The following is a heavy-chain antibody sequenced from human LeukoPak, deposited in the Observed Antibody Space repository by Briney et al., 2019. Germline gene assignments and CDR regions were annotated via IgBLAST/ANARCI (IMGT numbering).Heavy chain of an antibody. Sequence: SVKVSCKASGGTFSSYAISWVRQAPGQGLEWMGGIIPMFGTANYAQKFQGRVTITTDESTSTAYMELSSLRSEDKAVYYCARDVSADSYYDILTGYYSDNWFDPWGQGTLVTVSS. J-gene: IGHJ5*02. CDR3: ARDVSADSYYDILTGYYSDNWFDP. CDR1: GGTFSSYA. D-gene: IGHD3-9*01. V-gene: IGHV1-69*05. CDR2: IIPMFGTA.